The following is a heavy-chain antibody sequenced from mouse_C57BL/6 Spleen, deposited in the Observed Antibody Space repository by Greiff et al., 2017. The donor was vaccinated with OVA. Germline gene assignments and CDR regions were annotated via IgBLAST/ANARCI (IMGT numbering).Heavy chain of an antibody. J-gene: IGHJ4*01. D-gene: IGHD1-1*01. Sequence: QVTLKESGPGILQSSQTLSLTCSFSGFSLSTSGMGVSWIRQPSGKGLEWLAHIYWDDDKRYNPSLKSRLTISKDTARNQVFLKITSVDTADTATYYCARNNYYGSSYAMDYWGQGTSVTVSS. CDR2: IYWDDDK. CDR1: GFSLSTSGMG. V-gene: IGHV8-12*01. CDR3: ARNNYYGSSYAMDY.